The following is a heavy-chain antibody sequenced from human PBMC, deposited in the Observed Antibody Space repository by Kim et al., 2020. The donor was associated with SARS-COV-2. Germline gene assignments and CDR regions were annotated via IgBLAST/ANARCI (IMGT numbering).Heavy chain of an antibody. CDR3: ALMWGIAAAGRGTQGGDY. V-gene: IGHV1-46*01. D-gene: IGHD6-13*01. CDR2: INPSGGST. J-gene: IGHJ4*02. Sequence: ASVKVSCKASGYTFTSYYMHWVRQAPGQGLEWMGIINPSGGSTSYAQKFQGRVTMTRDTSTSTVYMELSSLRSEDTAVYYCALMWGIAAAGRGTQGGDYWGQGTLVTVSS. CDR1: GYTFTSYY.